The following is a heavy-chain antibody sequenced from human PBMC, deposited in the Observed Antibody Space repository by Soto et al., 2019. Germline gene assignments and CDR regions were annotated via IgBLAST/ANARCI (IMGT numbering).Heavy chain of an antibody. V-gene: IGHV3-23*01. Sequence: EVQLLESGGGLVQPGGSLRLSCAASGFTFRYNAMSWVRQAPGQGLECVSGISSSGDRTYYADSVKGRFTISRDNSKTTLYLQMNGLSAEDTAVYYCAKRKDGNDSDYYGMDAWGQGTTVTVSS. J-gene: IGHJ6*02. CDR2: ISSSGDRT. CDR3: AKRKDGNDSDYYGMDA. D-gene: IGHD5-12*01. CDR1: GFTFRYNA.